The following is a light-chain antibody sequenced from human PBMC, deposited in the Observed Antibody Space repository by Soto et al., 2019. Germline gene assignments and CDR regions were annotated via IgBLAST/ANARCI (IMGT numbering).Light chain of an antibody. CDR2: DAS. CDR1: QSVSSN. CDR3: QQYSNWPPWT. Sequence: EMVMTQSPATLSVSPGERAILSCRASQSVSSNLAWYQQKPGQAPRLLIFDASTRATGVPARFSGSGSGTEFTLTISSLKSEDVAVYYCQQYSNWPPWTFGQGTKVEIK. J-gene: IGKJ1*01. V-gene: IGKV3-15*01.